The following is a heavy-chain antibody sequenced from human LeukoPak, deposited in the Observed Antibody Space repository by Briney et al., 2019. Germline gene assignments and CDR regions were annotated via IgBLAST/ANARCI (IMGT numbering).Heavy chain of an antibody. D-gene: IGHD1-1*01. CDR2: VDYSGSA. J-gene: IGHJ5*02. CDR3: VRRGQLVLEWNGSWFDP. Sequence: SETLPLTCTVSGGSIRSDNYYWGWIRQPPGKGLEWIGNVDYSGSAYYNPSLKSRVTLSVDTSKNQFSLRVNSVTAADTATYYCVRRGQLVLEWNGSWFDPWGQGTLIIVSS. V-gene: IGHV4-39*01. CDR1: GGSIRSDNYY.